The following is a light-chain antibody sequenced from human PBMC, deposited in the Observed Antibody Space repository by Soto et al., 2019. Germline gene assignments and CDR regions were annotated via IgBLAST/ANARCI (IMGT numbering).Light chain of an antibody. Sequence: EIVLTQSPATLSLSTGESATLSCRASQSVSSSLAWYQQKAGQAPRLLIYDASNMATGIPARFSGSGSGTDFTLTISCLAPEDFAIYYCQQRITWPSTFGQGTNMEIK. CDR3: QQRITWPST. CDR2: DAS. V-gene: IGKV3-11*01. J-gene: IGKJ2*01. CDR1: QSVSSS.